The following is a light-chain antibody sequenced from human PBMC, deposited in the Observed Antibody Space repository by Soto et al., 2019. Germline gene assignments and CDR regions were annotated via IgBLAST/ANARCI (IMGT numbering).Light chain of an antibody. CDR3: LQDYSYPNT. Sequence: AIQVTQSPSSLSASVGDRVTITCRASQAIRNDVAWYQQKAGRVPNLLIYAATHLQSGVPSRFSGSGFGTDFTLTISSLQPEDFATYYCLQDYSYPNTFGGGTKVDI. CDR2: AAT. CDR1: QAIRND. J-gene: IGKJ4*01. V-gene: IGKV1-6*01.